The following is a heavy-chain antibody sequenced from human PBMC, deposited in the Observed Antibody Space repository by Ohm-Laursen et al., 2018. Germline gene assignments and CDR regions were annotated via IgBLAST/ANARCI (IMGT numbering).Heavy chain of an antibody. J-gene: IGHJ3*02. D-gene: IGHD6-13*01. CDR3: AKDHSPYSSSLRSAFDI. Sequence: SLRLSRSPSAFTLDDYAIHWLRHAPAKGLAWVSGISWNSGSIGYADSVKGRFTISRDNAKNSLYLQMNSLRAEDTALYYCAKDHSPYSSSLRSAFDIWGQGTMVTVSS. CDR1: AFTLDDYA. V-gene: IGHV3-9*01. CDR2: ISWNSGSI.